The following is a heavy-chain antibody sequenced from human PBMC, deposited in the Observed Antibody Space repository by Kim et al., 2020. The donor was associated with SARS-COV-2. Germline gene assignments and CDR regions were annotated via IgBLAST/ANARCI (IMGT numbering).Heavy chain of an antibody. Sequence: GGSLRLSCAASAFDFSNFGMNWVRQVPGKVLEWLSLINADGGATYYADSVRGRFTISRDNSKNTLYLQMSHLNGYDSAIYYCTTLGTIKLDYWGQGTLVTVSS. CDR2: INADGGAT. D-gene: IGHD7-27*01. CDR1: AFDFSNFG. V-gene: IGHV3-23*01. J-gene: IGHJ4*02. CDR3: TTLGTIKLDY.